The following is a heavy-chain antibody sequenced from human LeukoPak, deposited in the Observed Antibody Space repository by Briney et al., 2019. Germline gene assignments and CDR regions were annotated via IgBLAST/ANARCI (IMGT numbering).Heavy chain of an antibody. CDR1: GGSFSGYY. Sequence: PSETLSLTCAVYGGSFSGYYWSWIRQPPGKGLEWIGEINHSGSTNYNPSLKSRVTISVDTSKNQFSLKLSSVTAADTAVYYCARESSTSCDYWGQGTPVTVSS. CDR3: ARESSTSCDY. CDR2: INHSGST. D-gene: IGHD2-2*01. J-gene: IGHJ4*02. V-gene: IGHV4-34*01.